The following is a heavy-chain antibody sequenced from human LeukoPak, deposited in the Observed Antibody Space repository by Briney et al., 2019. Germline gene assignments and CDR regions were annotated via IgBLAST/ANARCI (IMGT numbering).Heavy chain of an antibody. J-gene: IGHJ3*01. CDR3: ARGGLVRGSLNSLTGFGF. CDR1: GDSVSSGSGG. V-gene: IGHV6-1*01. CDR2: IYYRCQWDN. Sequence: SQTLSLTFDISGDSVSSGSGGWKWIRQSPSRGLEWQGRIYYRCQWDNDDAVSVKGRISINPDTAKNQFSLHLNSVTPDDTALYYCARGGLVRGSLNSLTGFGFWGQGTMVTVSS. D-gene: IGHD3-10*01.